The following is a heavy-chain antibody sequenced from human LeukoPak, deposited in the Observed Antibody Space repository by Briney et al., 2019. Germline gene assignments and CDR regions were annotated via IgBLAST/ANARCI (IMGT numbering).Heavy chain of an antibody. CDR3: ARHAAVATYFDY. CDR1: GGSISSGSYY. Sequence: SETLSLTCTVSGGSISSGSYYWSWIRQPAGKGLEWIGRIYTSGSTNYNPPLKSRVTISVDTSKNQFSLKLSSVTAADTAVYYCARHAAVATYFDYWGQGTLVTVSS. V-gene: IGHV4-61*02. CDR2: IYTSGST. D-gene: IGHD5-12*01. J-gene: IGHJ4*02.